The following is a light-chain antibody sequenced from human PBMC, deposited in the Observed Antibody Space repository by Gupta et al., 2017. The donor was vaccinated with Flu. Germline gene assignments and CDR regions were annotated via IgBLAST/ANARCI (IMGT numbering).Light chain of an antibody. Sequence: EIVMTQSPATLSVSPGERATLSCRASQSVSSNVAWYQQKPGQAPRLLIYGASTRATGIPGRFSGSGSGTEFTLTISSLQSEDFAVYYCQQDNNWPGTFGQGTKVEIK. CDR3: QQDNNWPGT. V-gene: IGKV3-15*01. J-gene: IGKJ1*01. CDR1: QSVSSN. CDR2: GAS.